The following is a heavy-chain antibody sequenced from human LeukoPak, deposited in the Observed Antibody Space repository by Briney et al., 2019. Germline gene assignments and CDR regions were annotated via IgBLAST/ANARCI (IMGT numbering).Heavy chain of an antibody. Sequence: SVKVSCKASGGTFSSYAISWVRQAPGQGLEWMGGIIPIFGTANYAQKFQGRVTVTTDESTSTAYMELSSLRSEDTAAYYCARAATQYCSSTSCYLNYWGQGTLVTVSS. CDR1: GGTFSSYA. J-gene: IGHJ4*02. CDR3: ARAATQYCSSTSCYLNY. CDR2: IIPIFGTA. D-gene: IGHD2-2*01. V-gene: IGHV1-69*05.